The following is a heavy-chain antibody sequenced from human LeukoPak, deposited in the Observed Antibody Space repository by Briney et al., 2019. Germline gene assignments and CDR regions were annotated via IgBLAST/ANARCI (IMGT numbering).Heavy chain of an antibody. CDR3: ARIYYFGDNNWRYFDN. D-gene: IGHD3-10*01. J-gene: IGHJ4*02. V-gene: IGHV3-7*01. CDR1: EFIFNSYW. Sequence: GGPLRLSCAPSEFIFNSYWMRWVRQAPGRGLEWVVNIDPDGSEKQYGDCVKGRFTTSRDNAKNSLYLQMNSVRAEDTAIYYCARIYYFGDNNWRYFDNWGQGTLVTVSS. CDR2: IDPDGSEK.